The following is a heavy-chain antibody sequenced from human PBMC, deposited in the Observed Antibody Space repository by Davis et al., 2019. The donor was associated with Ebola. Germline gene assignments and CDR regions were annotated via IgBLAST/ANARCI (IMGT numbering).Heavy chain of an antibody. CDR2: ISSSSSYI. V-gene: IGHV3-21*01. D-gene: IGHD2-2*01. CDR1: GFTFSSYS. J-gene: IGHJ3*02. Sequence: GGSLRLSCAASGFTFSSYSMNWVRQAPGKGLEWVSSISSSSSYIYYADSVKGRFTISRDNATNSLYLQMNSLRAEDTAVYYCARDIVVVPAAIYLDAFDIWGQGTMVTVSS. CDR3: ARDIVVVPAAIYLDAFDI.